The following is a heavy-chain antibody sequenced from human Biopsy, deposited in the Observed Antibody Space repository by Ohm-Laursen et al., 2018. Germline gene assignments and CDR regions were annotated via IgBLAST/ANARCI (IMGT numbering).Heavy chain of an antibody. D-gene: IGHD2-2*01. CDR3: ARMPHFDY. J-gene: IGHJ4*02. V-gene: IGHV4-59*01. Sequence: TLSLTWPVSGGSISGYHWSWIRKSPGKGLEWLAYISYTGGITSNPSLNGRATMSLDTSKNQFSLRLTYVTAADTAVYYCARMPHFDYWGQGILVTVSS. CDR1: GGSISGYH. CDR2: ISYTGGI.